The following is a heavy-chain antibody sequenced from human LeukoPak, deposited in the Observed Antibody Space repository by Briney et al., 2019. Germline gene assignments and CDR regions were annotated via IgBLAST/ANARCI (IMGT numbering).Heavy chain of an antibody. CDR3: ARPYSSSDPFDY. CDR1: GYTFTGYY. CDR2: INPNSGGT. Sequence: ASVKVSCKASGYTFTGYYMHWVRQAPGQGLEWMGRINPNSGGTNYAQKFQGRVTMTRDTSISTAYMELSRLRSDDTAVYYCARPYSSSDPFDYWGQGTLVTASS. V-gene: IGHV1-2*06. J-gene: IGHJ4*02. D-gene: IGHD6-6*01.